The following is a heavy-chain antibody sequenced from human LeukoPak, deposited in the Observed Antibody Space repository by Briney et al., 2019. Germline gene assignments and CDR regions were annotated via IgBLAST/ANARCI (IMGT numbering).Heavy chain of an antibody. V-gene: IGHV1-2*02. CDR1: GYTFTGYY. CDR2: INPNSGGT. CDR3: AREAPGIEYSSSSGFDY. J-gene: IGHJ4*02. D-gene: IGHD6-6*01. Sequence: ASVKVSCKASGYTFTGYYMHWVRQAPGQGLEWMGWINPNSGGTNYAQKFQGRVTMTRDTSISTAYMELSRLRSDDTAVYYCAREAPGIEYSSSSGFDYWGQGTLVTVSS.